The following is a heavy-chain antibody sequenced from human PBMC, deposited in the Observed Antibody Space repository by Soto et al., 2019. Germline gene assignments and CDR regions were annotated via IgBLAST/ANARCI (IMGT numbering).Heavy chain of an antibody. CDR2: SYYSGST. CDR1: GGSISSGGYY. V-gene: IGHV4-31*03. CDR3: ARDLYGDYWYFDL. J-gene: IGHJ2*01. Sequence: QVQLQESGPGLVKPSQTLSLTCTVSGGSISSGGYYWSWIREHPGKGLEWIGYSYYSGSTYYNPSLKTRVTISVDTSKNQFSLKLSSVTAADTAVYYCARDLYGDYWYFDLWGRGTLVTVSS. D-gene: IGHD4-17*01.